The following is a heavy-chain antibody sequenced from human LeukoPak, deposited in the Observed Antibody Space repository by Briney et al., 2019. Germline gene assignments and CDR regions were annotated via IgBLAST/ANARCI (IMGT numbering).Heavy chain of an antibody. CDR2: INTNTGNP. V-gene: IGHV7-4-1*02. D-gene: IGHD3-16*01. CDR3: ARDRRGGDY. CDR1: GYTFTGYY. Sequence: ASLKVSCKASGYTFTGYYLHWVRQAPGQGLEWMGWINTNTGNPTYAQGFTGRFVFSLDTSVSTAYLQISSLKAEDTAVYYCARDRRGGDYWGQGTLVTVSS. J-gene: IGHJ4*02.